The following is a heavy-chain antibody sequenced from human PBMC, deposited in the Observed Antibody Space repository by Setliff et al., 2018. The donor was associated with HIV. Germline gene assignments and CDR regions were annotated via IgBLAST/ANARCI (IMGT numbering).Heavy chain of an antibody. D-gene: IGHD3-10*01. J-gene: IGHJ4*02. Sequence: PSETLSLTCAVSGGSISSGGYYWSWLRQHPGKGLEWIGNIYYSGSTYYNPSLKSRITISVDTSMNQFSLKLRSVSAADTAVFYCARAGIGESLGYWGQGTQVTVSS. CDR1: GGSISSGGYY. V-gene: IGHV4-31*11. CDR2: IYYSGST. CDR3: ARAGIGESLGY.